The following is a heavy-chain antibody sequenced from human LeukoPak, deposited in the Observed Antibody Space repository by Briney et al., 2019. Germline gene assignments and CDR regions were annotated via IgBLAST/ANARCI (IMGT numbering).Heavy chain of an antibody. Sequence: SETLSLTCTVPGGSISSYYWSWIRQPPGKGLEWIGYIYYSGSTNYNPSLKSRVTISVDTSKNQFSLKLSSVTAADTAVYYCARVGIAVAANWFDPWGQGTLVTVSS. CDR2: IYYSGST. CDR1: GGSISSYY. CDR3: ARVGIAVAANWFDP. J-gene: IGHJ5*02. D-gene: IGHD6-19*01. V-gene: IGHV4-59*01.